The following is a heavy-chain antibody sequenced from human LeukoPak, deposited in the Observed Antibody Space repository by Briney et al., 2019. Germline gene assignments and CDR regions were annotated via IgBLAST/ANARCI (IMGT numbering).Heavy chain of an antibody. V-gene: IGHV1-18*01. J-gene: IGHJ5*02. D-gene: IGHD2-2*02. CDR2: ISAYNGKT. Sequence: ASVKVSCKASGYTFTSYGISWVRQAPGQGLEWMGWISAYNGKTNYAQKLQGRVTMTTDTSTSTAYMELRSMRSDDTAVYYCARGGGYCSTTSCYTGIIRGWFDPWGQGTLVTVSS. CDR3: ARGGGYCSTTSCYTGIIRGWFDP. CDR1: GYTFTSYG.